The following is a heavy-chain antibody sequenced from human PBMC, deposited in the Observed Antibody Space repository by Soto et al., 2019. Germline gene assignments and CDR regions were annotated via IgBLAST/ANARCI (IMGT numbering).Heavy chain of an antibody. D-gene: IGHD2-2*01. Sequence: GGSLRLSCAASGFTFSDYYMGWIRQAPGKGLEWVSYISSSGSTIYYADSVKGRFTISRDNAKNSLYLQMNSLRAEDTAVYYCARDRGTTSSYYYYMDVWGKGTTVTVSS. CDR1: GFTFSDYY. V-gene: IGHV3-11*01. J-gene: IGHJ6*03. CDR3: ARDRGTTSSYYYYMDV. CDR2: ISSSGSTI.